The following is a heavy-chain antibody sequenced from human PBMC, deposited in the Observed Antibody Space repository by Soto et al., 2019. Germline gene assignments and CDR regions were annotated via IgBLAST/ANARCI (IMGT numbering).Heavy chain of an antibody. CDR3: ARGGWSMDV. J-gene: IGHJ6*02. Sequence: PSETLSLTCTVSGGSISSGGYYWSWIRQHPGKGLEWIGYIYYSGSTNYNPSLKSRVTVSVDTSNNQFSLRLGSVTAADTAVYYCARGGWSMDVWGQGTTVTVSS. CDR2: IYYSGST. V-gene: IGHV4-61*08. CDR1: GGSISSGGYY. D-gene: IGHD2-15*01.